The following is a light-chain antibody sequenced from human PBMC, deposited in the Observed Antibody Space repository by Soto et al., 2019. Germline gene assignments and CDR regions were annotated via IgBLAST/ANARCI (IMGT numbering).Light chain of an antibody. J-gene: IGKJ4*01. CDR2: GAS. CDR1: QSVSSY. Sequence: EIVLTQSPATLSLSPGERATLSCKASQSVSSYLAWYQQKPGQAPRLIIYGASSRANGIPDRFSGSGSGTDFTLTLSRLEPEDFAVYYCQQYGSSHPRTFGGGTKVDIK. V-gene: IGKV3-20*01. CDR3: QQYGSSHPRT.